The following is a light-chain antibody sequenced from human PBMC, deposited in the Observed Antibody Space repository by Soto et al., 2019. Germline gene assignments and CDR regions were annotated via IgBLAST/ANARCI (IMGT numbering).Light chain of an antibody. J-gene: IGKJ1*01. CDR2: DAS. CDR3: QQYGSSGT. CDR1: QSVNNY. V-gene: IGKV3-20*01. Sequence: EIVLTQSPATVSLSPGERSTLSFRASQSVNNYLAWYQQRPGQAPRLLIYDASNRATGIPDRFSGSGSGTDFTLTISRLEPEDFAVYYCQQYGSSGTFGQGTKVDI.